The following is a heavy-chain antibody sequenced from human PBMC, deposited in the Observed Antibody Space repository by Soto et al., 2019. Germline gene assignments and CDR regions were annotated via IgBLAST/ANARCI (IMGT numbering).Heavy chain of an antibody. D-gene: IGHD3-16*01. CDR1: IFTSGYHA. CDR2: ISSNGEST. Sequence: VGSLRLSCASSIFTSGYHAINWVRHSPGRWLEWVSTISSNGESTHYADSVKGRFIIPSDNSSNTVALQMNSLRVEDTAVYYCVPWASAHFESWEPGALVIVS. V-gene: IGHV3-23*01. CDR3: VPWASAHFES. J-gene: IGHJ4*01.